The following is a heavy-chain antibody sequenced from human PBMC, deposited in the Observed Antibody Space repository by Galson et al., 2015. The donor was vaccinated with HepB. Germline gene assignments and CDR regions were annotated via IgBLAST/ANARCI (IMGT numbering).Heavy chain of an antibody. CDR2: MDPNSGNT. Sequence: SVKVSCKASGFSLSTYDINWVRQATGQGLEWLGWMDPNSGNTGYAQKFQGRITMTRNTSISTAYMELRSLRSEDTAVYYCARDDPTKSYYMDVWGKGTTVTVSS. V-gene: IGHV1-8*01. CDR1: GFSLSTYD. CDR3: ARDDPTKSYYMDV. J-gene: IGHJ6*03.